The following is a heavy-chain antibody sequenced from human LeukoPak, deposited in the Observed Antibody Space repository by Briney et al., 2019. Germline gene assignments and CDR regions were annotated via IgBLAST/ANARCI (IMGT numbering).Heavy chain of an antibody. V-gene: IGHV4-39*07. J-gene: IGHJ6*03. Sequence: SETLSLTCTVSGGSISSSSYYWGWIRQPPGKGLEWIGSIYYSGSTYYNPSLKSRVTISVDTSKNQFSLKLSSVTAADTAVYYCARGSSDHYYYYYYMDVWGKGTTVTISS. CDR1: GGSISSSSYY. CDR3: ARGSSDHYYYYYYMDV. D-gene: IGHD6-19*01. CDR2: IYYSGST.